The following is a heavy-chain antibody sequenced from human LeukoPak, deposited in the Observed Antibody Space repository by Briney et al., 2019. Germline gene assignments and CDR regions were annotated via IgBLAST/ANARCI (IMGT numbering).Heavy chain of an antibody. V-gene: IGHV3-30*04. CDR3: AREGHTSGYCGTFDV. J-gene: IGHJ3*01. D-gene: IGHD3-22*01. Sequence: GGSLRLSCVASGIAFSNSIMHWVRQAPGKGLEWVSAMSYDGFSKYYADSMKGRLTISRDDSKNTVYLQMKSLRPEDTAVYYCAREGHTSGYCGTFDVRGQGTTVAVS. CDR2: MSYDGFSK. CDR1: GIAFSNSI.